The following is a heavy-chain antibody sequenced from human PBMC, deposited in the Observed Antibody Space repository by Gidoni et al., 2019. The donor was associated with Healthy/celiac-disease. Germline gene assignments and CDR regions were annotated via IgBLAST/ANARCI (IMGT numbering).Heavy chain of an antibody. CDR2: IYHSGST. V-gene: IGHV4-4*02. Sequence: QVQLQESGPGLVKPSGTLSLTCAVSGGSISSRNWWSWVRQPPGKGLEWIGEIYHSGSTNYNPSLKSRVTISVDKSKNPFSLNLSSVTAAYTAVYYCARARIAVAAYFDYWGQGTLVTVSS. D-gene: IGHD6-19*01. J-gene: IGHJ4*02. CDR1: GGSISSRNW. CDR3: ARARIAVAAYFDY.